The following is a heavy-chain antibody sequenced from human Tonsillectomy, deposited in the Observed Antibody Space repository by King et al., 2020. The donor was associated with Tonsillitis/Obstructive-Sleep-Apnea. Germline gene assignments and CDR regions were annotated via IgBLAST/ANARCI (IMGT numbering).Heavy chain of an antibody. D-gene: IGHD3-22*01. Sequence: VQLVESGGGLVQPGGSLRLSCAASGFTVSSNYMSWVRQASGKGLEWVSVIYSGGSTYYADSVKGRFTISRHNSKNTLYLQMNSLRAEDTAVYYCARVDDSSGYERFDPWGQGTLVTVSS. CDR3: ARVDDSSGYERFDP. V-gene: IGHV3-53*04. CDR2: IYSGGST. CDR1: GFTVSSNY. J-gene: IGHJ5*02.